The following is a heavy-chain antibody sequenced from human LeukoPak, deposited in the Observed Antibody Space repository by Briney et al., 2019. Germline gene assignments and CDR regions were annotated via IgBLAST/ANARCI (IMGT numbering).Heavy chain of an antibody. CDR2: INWNGGST. V-gene: IGHV3-20*01. CDR3: ARGAYDFWSGQYYFDY. D-gene: IGHD3-3*01. CDR1: GFTFDDYG. Sequence: RSGGSLRLSCAASGFTFDDYGMSWVRQAPGKGLEWVSGINWNGGSTGYADSVKGRFTISRDNAKNSLYLQMNSLRAEDTALYHCARGAYDFWSGQYYFDYWGQGTLVTVSP. J-gene: IGHJ4*02.